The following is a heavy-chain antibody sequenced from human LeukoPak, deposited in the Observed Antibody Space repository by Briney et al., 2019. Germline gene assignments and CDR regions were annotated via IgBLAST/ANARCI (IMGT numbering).Heavy chain of an antibody. CDR3: AAELYGGIFGHCCSFAY. D-gene: IGHD3/OR15-3a*01. V-gene: IGHV3-30*04. J-gene: IGHJ4*02. CDR2: ISYDGSNK. CDR1: GFTFSSYA. Sequence: GGSLRLSCAASGFTFSSYAMHWVRQAPGKGLEWVAVISYDGSNKYYADSVKGRFTISRDNSKNTLYLQMNSLRAEDTAVYYCAAELYGGIFGHCCSFAYWGQGTLVTVSS.